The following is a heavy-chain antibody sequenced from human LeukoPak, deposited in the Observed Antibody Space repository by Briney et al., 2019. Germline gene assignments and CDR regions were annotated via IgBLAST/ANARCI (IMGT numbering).Heavy chain of an antibody. CDR2: ISAYNGNT. J-gene: IGHJ4*02. Sequence: APVKVSCKASGYTFTSYGISWVRQAPGQGLEWMGWISAYNGNTNYAQKLQGRVTMTTDTSTSTAYMELRSLRSDDTAVYCCAREEVTANFDYWGQGTLVTVSS. V-gene: IGHV1-18*01. CDR1: GYTFTSYG. D-gene: IGHD2-21*02. CDR3: AREEVTANFDY.